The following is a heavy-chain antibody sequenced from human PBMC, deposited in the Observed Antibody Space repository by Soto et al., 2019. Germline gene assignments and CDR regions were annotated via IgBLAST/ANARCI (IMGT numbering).Heavy chain of an antibody. D-gene: IGHD6-6*01. Sequence: QVQLQQWGAGLLKPSETLSLTCAVYGGSFSGYYWSWIRQPPGKGLEWIGEINHSGRTNYNPSLKSRVTISVDTSKNQFSLKLSSVTAADTAVYYCARYWGSSSGGYYFDYWGQGTLVTVSS. CDR3: ARYWGSSSGGYYFDY. V-gene: IGHV4-34*01. CDR2: INHSGRT. CDR1: GGSFSGYY. J-gene: IGHJ4*02.